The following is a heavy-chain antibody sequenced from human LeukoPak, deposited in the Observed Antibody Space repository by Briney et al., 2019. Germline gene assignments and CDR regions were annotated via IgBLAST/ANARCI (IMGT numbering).Heavy chain of an antibody. J-gene: IGHJ4*02. Sequence: GGSLRLSCAASGFTFSSYEMNWVRQAPGKGLEWVANIKQDGSEKYYVDSVKGRFTISRDNAKNSLYLQMNSLRAEDTAVYYCARAGSRIPLYFDYWGQGTLVTVSS. V-gene: IGHV3-7*01. CDR1: GFTFSSYE. CDR2: IKQDGSEK. D-gene: IGHD5-18*01. CDR3: ARAGSRIPLYFDY.